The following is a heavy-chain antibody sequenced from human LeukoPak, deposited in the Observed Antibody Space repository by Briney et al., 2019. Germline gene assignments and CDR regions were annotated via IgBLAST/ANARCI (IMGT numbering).Heavy chain of an antibody. CDR3: ARHGANYYYFDY. CDR1: GGSISSSSYY. Sequence: SETLSLTCTVSGGSISSSSYYWGWIRQPPGKGLEWIGSIYHSGNTYSNPSLKSRVTISVDTSKNQFSLNLNSVTAADTALYYCARHGANYYYFDYWGQGTLVTVSS. V-gene: IGHV4-39*01. D-gene: IGHD4/OR15-4a*01. J-gene: IGHJ4*02. CDR2: IYHSGNT.